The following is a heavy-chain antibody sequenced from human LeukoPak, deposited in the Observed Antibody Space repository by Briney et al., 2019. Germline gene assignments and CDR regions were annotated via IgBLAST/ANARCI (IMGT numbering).Heavy chain of an antibody. CDR2: IIPILGIA. V-gene: IGHV1-69*04. D-gene: IGHD2-21*02. CDR3: ARGFSGDRIDY. CDR1: GGTFSSYA. J-gene: IGHJ4*02. Sequence: ASVKVSCKASGGTFSSYAISWVRQAPGQGLEWMGRIIPILGIANYAQKFQGRVTITADKSTSTAYMELSSLRSEDTAVYYCARGFSGDRIDYWGQGTLVTVSS.